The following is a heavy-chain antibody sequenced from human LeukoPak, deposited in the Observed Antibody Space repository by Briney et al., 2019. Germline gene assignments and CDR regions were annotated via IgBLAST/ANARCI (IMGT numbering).Heavy chain of an antibody. J-gene: IGHJ4*02. V-gene: IGHV4-39*01. CDR2: IYYSGST. CDR1: GGSISSSSYY. Sequence: PSETLSLTCTVSGGSISSSSYYWGWIRQPPGKGLEWIGSIYYSGSTYYNSSLKSRVTISVDTSENQFSLKLSSVTAADTAVYYCWVVPYRQVFDYWGQGTLVTVSS. D-gene: IGHD2-2*01. CDR3: WVVPYRQVFDY.